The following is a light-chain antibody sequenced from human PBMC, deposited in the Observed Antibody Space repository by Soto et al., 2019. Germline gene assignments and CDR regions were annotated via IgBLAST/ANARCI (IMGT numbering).Light chain of an antibody. V-gene: IGLV2-14*03. CDR1: SSDIGGYSY. J-gene: IGLJ2*01. CDR2: DVN. CDR3: SSYSSRSTLLV. Sequence: QSVLTQPASVSASPGQSITISCIGTSSDIGGYSYVSWYQQHPGKAPKLLIRDVNYRPSGISARISGSKSGNTASLTISGLQTEDEADYYCSSYSSRSTLLVFGGGTQLTVL.